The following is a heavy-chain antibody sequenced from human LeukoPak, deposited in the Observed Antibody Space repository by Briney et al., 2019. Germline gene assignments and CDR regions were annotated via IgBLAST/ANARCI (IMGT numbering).Heavy chain of an antibody. Sequence: SETLSLTCTVSGGSISSYYWSWLRQPPGKGLEWIGYIYYSGSTNYNPSLKSRVTISVDTSKNQFSLKLSSVTAADTAVYYCARQYLYYFDYWGQGTLVTVSS. J-gene: IGHJ4*02. V-gene: IGHV4-59*08. CDR2: IYYSGST. CDR1: GGSISSYY. CDR3: ARQYLYYFDY.